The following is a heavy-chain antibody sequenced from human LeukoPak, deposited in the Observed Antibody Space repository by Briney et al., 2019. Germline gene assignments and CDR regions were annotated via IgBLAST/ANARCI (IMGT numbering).Heavy chain of an antibody. J-gene: IGHJ4*02. Sequence: VGSLRLSCAASGFIFSSYDMQWVRQAPGKGLEWVSLISGSGGGTYYADSMKGRFTISRDNSKNTLYLQMNSLRAEDTAVKYGAKVYGGNYGPFDYWGQGTLVTVSS. CDR2: ISGSGGGT. D-gene: IGHD4-23*01. CDR1: GFIFSSYD. V-gene: IGHV3-23*01. CDR3: AKVYGGNYGPFDY.